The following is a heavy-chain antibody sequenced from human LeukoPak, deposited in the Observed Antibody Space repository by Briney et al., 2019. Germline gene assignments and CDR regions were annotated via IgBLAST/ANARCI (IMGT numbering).Heavy chain of an antibody. CDR2: IIPILGIA. CDR3: ASDYGAYVLKSYYFDY. Sequence: SVKVSCKASGGTFSSYAISWVRQAPGQGLEWMGRIIPILGIANYAQKFQGRVTITADKSTSTAYMELSSLRSEDTAVYYCASDYGAYVLKSYYFDYWGQGTLVTVSS. J-gene: IGHJ4*02. V-gene: IGHV1-69*04. CDR1: GGTFSSYA. D-gene: IGHD4-17*01.